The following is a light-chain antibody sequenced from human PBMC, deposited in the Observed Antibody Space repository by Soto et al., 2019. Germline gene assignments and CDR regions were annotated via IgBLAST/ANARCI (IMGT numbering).Light chain of an antibody. J-gene: IGLJ1*01. V-gene: IGLV2-11*01. CDR1: SSDVGGYSY. CDR2: DVT. CDR3: CSYTGSYSYV. Sequence: QSALTQPHSVSGSPGQSVTISCTGTSSDVGGYSYVSWYQQHPGKAPELIIYDVTERPSGVPDRFSGSKSGNTASLTISWLQAEDEADYYFCSYTGSYSYVFGIGTKVTV.